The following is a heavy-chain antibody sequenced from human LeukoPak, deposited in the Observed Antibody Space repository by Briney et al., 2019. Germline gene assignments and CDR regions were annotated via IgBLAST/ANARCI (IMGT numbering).Heavy chain of an antibody. Sequence: PGGSLRLSCAASGFTFDDYGMSWVRHAPGKGLEWVSGINWNGGSTGYADSVKGRFTISRDNAKNSLYLQMNSLRAEDTALYYCARVGRVCWGSYRCDYFDYWGQGTLVTVSS. CDR3: ARVGRVCWGSYRCDYFDY. J-gene: IGHJ4*02. CDR2: INWNGGST. CDR1: GFTFDDYG. V-gene: IGHV3-20*04. D-gene: IGHD3-16*02.